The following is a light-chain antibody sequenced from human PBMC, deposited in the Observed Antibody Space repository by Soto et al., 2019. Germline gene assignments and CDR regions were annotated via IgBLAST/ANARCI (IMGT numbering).Light chain of an antibody. CDR1: QDVSQW. J-gene: IGKJ2*01. V-gene: IGKV1-5*03. CDR2: KAS. CDR3: QHYDSYPYT. Sequence: DIHMTQSPSTLSASVGDTVTITCRASQDVSQWLAWYQERPGKPPKLLIYKASSLERGVPSRFRGRGSEKEFTLTIRDLQPDDFATYYCQHYDSYPYTFGQGTRLEIK.